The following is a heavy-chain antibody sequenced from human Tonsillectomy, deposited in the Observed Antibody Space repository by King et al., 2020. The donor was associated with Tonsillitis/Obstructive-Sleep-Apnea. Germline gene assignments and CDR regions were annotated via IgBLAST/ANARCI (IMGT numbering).Heavy chain of an antibody. J-gene: IGHJ5*02. CDR2: ISSSSSTI. CDR3: ARGPYRRGFDP. D-gene: IGHD2-2*01. CDR1: GFTFSSYS. V-gene: IGHV3-48*02. Sequence: VQLVESGGGLVQPGGSLRLSCAASGFTFSSYSMNWVRQAPGKGLEWVSYISSSSSTIYYADSVKGRFTISRDNAKNSLYLQMNSLGDEDTAVYYCARGPYRRGFDPWGQGTLVTVSS.